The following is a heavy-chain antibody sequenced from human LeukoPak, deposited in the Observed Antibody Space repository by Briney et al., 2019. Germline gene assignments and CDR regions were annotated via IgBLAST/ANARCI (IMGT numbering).Heavy chain of an antibody. D-gene: IGHD3-22*01. Sequence: GGSLRLSCAASGFTFSSYSMNWVRQAPGKGLEWVSSISSSSSYIYYADSVKGRFTISRDNAKNSLYLQMNSLRAEDTAVYYCARDHAYDGITMIVVVRDYYYYMDVWGKGTTVTVSS. J-gene: IGHJ6*03. V-gene: IGHV3-21*01. CDR3: ARDHAYDGITMIVVVRDYYYYMDV. CDR1: GFTFSSYS. CDR2: ISSSSSYI.